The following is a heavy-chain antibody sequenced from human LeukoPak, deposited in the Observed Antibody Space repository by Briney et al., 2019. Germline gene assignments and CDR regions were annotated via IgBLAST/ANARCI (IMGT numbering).Heavy chain of an antibody. CDR3: ARPSDTMVRGNYYYYMDV. CDR2: IYYSGST. V-gene: IGHV4-39*01. CDR1: GGSISSSSYY. D-gene: IGHD3-10*01. Sequence: SETLSLTCTVSGGSISSSSYYWGWIRQPPGKGLEWIGSIYYSGSTYYNPSLKSRVTISVDTSKNQFPLKLSSVTAADTAVYYCARPSDTMVRGNYYYYMDVWGKGTTVTVSS. J-gene: IGHJ6*03.